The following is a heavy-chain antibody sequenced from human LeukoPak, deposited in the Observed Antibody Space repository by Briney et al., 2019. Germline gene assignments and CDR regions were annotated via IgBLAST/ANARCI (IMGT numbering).Heavy chain of an antibody. V-gene: IGHV3-11*01. D-gene: IGHD2-8*01. J-gene: IGHJ4*02. Sequence: GGSLRLSCAASGFTFSDHYMIWLRQAPGKGLESISYISHNGDTKYYADSVKGRLSISRDNAKSSLYLEMNSLRVEDTAVYYCARDRHVYFDYWGQGTLVTASS. CDR2: ISHNGDTK. CDR3: ARDRHVYFDY. CDR1: GFTFSDHY.